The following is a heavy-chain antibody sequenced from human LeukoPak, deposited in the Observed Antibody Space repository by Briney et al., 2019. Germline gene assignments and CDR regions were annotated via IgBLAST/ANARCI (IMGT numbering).Heavy chain of an antibody. Sequence: GGSLRLSCAGSGFTFSSYWMSWVRQAPGKGLEWVANIKEDGSEKYYLGSVKGRFAISRDNAKNSLFLQMNSLKVEDTAVYFCAKDHSIAPHAPHFYYSSAPGDYWGHGTLVTVSS. CDR1: GFTFSSYW. D-gene: IGHD3-22*01. CDR3: AKDHSIAPHAPHFYYSSAPGDY. V-gene: IGHV3-7*04. J-gene: IGHJ4*01. CDR2: IKEDGSEK.